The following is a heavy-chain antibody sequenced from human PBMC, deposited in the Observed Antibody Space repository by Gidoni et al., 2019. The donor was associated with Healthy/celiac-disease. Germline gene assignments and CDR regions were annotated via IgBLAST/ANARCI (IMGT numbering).Heavy chain of an antibody. J-gene: IGHJ6*03. CDR2: ISGSGGST. CDR1: GFTFSSYA. D-gene: IGHD2-2*03. V-gene: IGHV3-23*01. Sequence: EVQLLESGGGLVQPGGSLRLSCAASGFTFSSYAISWVRQAPGKGLEWVSAISGSGGSTYYADSVKGRFTISRDNSKNTLYLQMNSLRAEDTAVYYCAKAAVGYCSSTSCYDYYYYMDVWGKGTTVTVSS. CDR3: AKAAVGYCSSTSCYDYYYYMDV.